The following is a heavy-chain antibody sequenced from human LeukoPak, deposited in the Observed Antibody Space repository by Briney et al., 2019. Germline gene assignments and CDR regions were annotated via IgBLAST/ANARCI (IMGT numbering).Heavy chain of an antibody. J-gene: IGHJ5*02. V-gene: IGHV4-34*01. CDR3: ARARIVVVPAAIKLLGKFDP. Sequence: NTSETLSLTCAVYGGSFSGYYWSWIRQPPGKGLEWIGEINHSGSTNYNPSLKSRVTISVDTSKNQFSLKLSSVTAADTAVYYCARARIVVVPAAIKLLGKFDPWGQGTLVTVSS. CDR1: GGSFSGYY. CDR2: INHSGST. D-gene: IGHD2-2*01.